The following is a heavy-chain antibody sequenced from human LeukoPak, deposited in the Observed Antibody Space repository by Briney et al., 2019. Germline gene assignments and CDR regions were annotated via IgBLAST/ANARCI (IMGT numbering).Heavy chain of an antibody. D-gene: IGHD3-10*01. CDR3: ARDHRRFYYGSGSDNYFDY. Sequence: GGSLRLSCAASGFTFSSYAMHWVRQAPGKGLEWVAVISYDGSNKYYADSVKGRFTISRDNSKNTLYLQMNSLRAEDTAVYYCARDHRRFYYGSGSDNYFDYWGQGTLVTVSS. CDR1: GFTFSSYA. CDR2: ISYDGSNK. V-gene: IGHV3-30-3*01. J-gene: IGHJ4*02.